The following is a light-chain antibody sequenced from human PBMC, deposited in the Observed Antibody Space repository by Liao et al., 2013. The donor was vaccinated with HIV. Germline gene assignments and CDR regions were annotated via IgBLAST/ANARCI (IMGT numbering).Light chain of an antibody. Sequence: SYVLTQSPSVSVSPGQTASIPCSGDKLGDRDASWYQQKPGQSPVLVIYQDTKRPSGIPERFSGSNSGNTATLTISGTQAMDEADYYCQAWDRSTVVFGGGTKLTVL. CDR2: QDT. J-gene: IGLJ2*01. CDR1: KLGDRD. CDR3: QAWDRSTVV. V-gene: IGLV3-1*01.